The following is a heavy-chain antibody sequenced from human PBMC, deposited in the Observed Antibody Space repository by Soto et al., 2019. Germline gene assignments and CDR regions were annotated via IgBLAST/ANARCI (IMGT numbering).Heavy chain of an antibody. J-gene: IGHJ5*02. V-gene: IGHV3-23*01. CDR2: ISGSGGST. CDR3: AKEGVGGYCTNGVCTNWFDP. Sequence: PGGSLRLSCAASGFTFSSYAMSWVRQAPGKGLEWVSAISGSGGSTYYADSVKGRFTISRDNSKNTLYLQMNSLRAEDTAVYYCAKEGVGGYCTNGVCTNWFDPWGQGTLVTVSS. CDR1: GFTFSSYA. D-gene: IGHD2-8*01.